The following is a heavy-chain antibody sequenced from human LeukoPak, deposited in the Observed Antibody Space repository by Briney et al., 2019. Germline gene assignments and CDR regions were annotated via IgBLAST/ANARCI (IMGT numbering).Heavy chain of an antibody. J-gene: IGHJ5*02. V-gene: IGHV4-59*01. CDR2: IYYSGST. D-gene: IGHD3-3*01. Sequence: SETLSLTCTVSGGSISSYYWTWIRQPAGKGLEWIGYIYYSGSTNYNPSLQSRVTISIDTSKNQFSLKLSSVTAADTAMYYCARTSIFGVASNWFDPWGQGTLVTVSS. CDR3: ARTSIFGVASNWFDP. CDR1: GGSISSYY.